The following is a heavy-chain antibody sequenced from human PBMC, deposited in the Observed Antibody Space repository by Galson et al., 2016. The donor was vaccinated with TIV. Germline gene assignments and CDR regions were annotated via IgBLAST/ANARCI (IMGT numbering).Heavy chain of an antibody. CDR2: ILPIFGAA. J-gene: IGHJ4*02. CDR1: GGTFNIYA. V-gene: IGHV1-69*13. Sequence: SVKVSCKASGGTFNIYAISWVRQAPGQGLEWMGGILPIFGAATYAQKFQGRVTITADESTNTAYMELGSLRSEDTAIYYCARAGVGAARDGGDYWGQGTLVTVSS. D-gene: IGHD6-6*01. CDR3: ARAGVGAARDGGDY.